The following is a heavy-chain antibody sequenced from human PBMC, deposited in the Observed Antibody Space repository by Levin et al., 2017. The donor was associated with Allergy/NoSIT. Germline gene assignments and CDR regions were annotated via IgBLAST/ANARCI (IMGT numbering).Heavy chain of an antibody. D-gene: IGHD5/OR15-5a*01. V-gene: IGHV4-31*03. CDR2: IRYNDST. CDR3: ARGKHSVFLNN. CDR1: GVSVSSDDYY. J-gene: IGHJ4*02. Sequence: SQTLSLPCTVSGPVSGVSVSSDDYYWSWIRQHPGKGLEWIGYIRYNDSTHYNPSLKSRVTISRDTSENHFSVKLSSVTAADTAVYYCARGKHSVFLNNWGQGILVTVSS.